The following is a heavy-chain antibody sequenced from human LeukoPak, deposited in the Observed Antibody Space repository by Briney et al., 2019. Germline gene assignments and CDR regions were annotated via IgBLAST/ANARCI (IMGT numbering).Heavy chain of an antibody. J-gene: IGHJ4*02. D-gene: IGHD5-18*01. Sequence: ASVKVSCKASGGTFSSYAISWVRQAPGQGLEWMGRIIPILGIANYAQKFQGRVTITADKSTSTACMELSSLRSEDTAVYYCAREGGYSYGNFDYWGQGTLVTVSS. CDR1: GGTFSSYA. V-gene: IGHV1-69*04. CDR3: AREGGYSYGNFDY. CDR2: IIPILGIA.